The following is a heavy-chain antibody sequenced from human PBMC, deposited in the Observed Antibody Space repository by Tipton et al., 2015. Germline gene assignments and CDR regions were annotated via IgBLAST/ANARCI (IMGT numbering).Heavy chain of an antibody. D-gene: IGHD2-21*02. CDR3: ASPSLPHDRGDYYFQS. CDR1: GDSIHKYY. CDR2: IYHSASS. V-gene: IGHV4-59*08. J-gene: IGHJ4*02. Sequence: TLSLTCTVSGDSIHKYYLTWIRQPPGRGLEWIGYIYHSASSNYNPSLKSRVTISLDTSKNQVSLKLSSVTAADTAVYYCASPSLPHDRGDYYFQSWGQGSLVTVSS.